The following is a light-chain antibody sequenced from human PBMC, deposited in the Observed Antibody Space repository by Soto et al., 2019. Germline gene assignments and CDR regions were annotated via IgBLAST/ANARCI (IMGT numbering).Light chain of an antibody. J-gene: IGKJ5*01. CDR3: QHRSIWTVS. CDR2: DAS. CDR1: QSVSSY. V-gene: IGKV3-11*01. Sequence: EIVLTQSPATLTLSPGERATLSCRASQSVSSYLAWYQQKPGQAPRLLIFDASNRATGIPARFSGSGSGTDFTLTISSLENEDFAVYYCQHRSIWTVSFGQGTRLEIK.